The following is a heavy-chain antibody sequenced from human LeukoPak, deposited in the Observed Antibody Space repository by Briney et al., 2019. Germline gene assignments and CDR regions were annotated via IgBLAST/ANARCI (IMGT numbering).Heavy chain of an antibody. CDR2: MNPNSANT. CDR1: GYSFISYD. J-gene: IGHJ4*02. V-gene: IGHV1-8*01. Sequence: ASVKVSCKASGYSFISYDINWVRQAPGQGLEWMGWMNPNSANTGYAQKFQGGVTLTRNTSIHTAYMELSGLRSDDTAVYYCARGPARFDYWGQGTLVTVSS. CDR3: ARGPARFDY.